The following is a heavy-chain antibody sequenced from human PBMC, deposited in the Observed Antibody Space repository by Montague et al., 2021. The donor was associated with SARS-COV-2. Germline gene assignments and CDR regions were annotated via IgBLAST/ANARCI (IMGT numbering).Heavy chain of an antibody. CDR1: GFSLKTPGMC. V-gene: IGHV2-70*11. J-gene: IGHJ4*02. CDR3: ARTSPYSGSYKEFDY. D-gene: IGHD1-26*01. Sequence: PALVKPTQTVTLTCTSSGFSLKTPGMCVSWIRQPPGKALEWLARIDWDGDKDFSTSLKTRLTVSRDTSKNQVVLTMTNMDPGDTATYYCARTSPYSGSYKEFDYWGQGVLVTVSS. CDR2: IDWDGDK.